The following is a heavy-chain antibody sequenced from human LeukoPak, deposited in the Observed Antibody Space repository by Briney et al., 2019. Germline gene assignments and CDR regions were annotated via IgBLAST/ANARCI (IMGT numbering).Heavy chain of an antibody. V-gene: IGHV4-59*01. CDR2: IYYSGST. Sequence: SETLSLTCTVSGGSISNYYWSWIRQPPGKGLEWIGYIYYSGSTNYNPSFKSRVTISVDTSNNQFSLKLSSVTAADTAVYYCARSGSKVMTAINFWGQGTLVTVSS. D-gene: IGHD2-21*02. J-gene: IGHJ4*02. CDR3: ARSGSKVMTAINF. CDR1: GGSISNYY.